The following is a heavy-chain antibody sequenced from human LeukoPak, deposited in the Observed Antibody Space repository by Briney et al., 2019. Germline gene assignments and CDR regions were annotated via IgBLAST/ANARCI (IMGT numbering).Heavy chain of an antibody. D-gene: IGHD3-10*01. CDR2: INDKTDGGTT. V-gene: IGHV3-15*01. Sequence: GGSLRLSCAVSGITLSNYGMSWVRQAPGKGPEWVGRINDKTDGGTTDYASPVKGRFTISRDDSKNTLYLQMNSLKTEDTAVYYCTTENYYGSGSYLYWGQGTLVTVSS. CDR1: GITLSNYG. CDR3: TTENYYGSGSYLY. J-gene: IGHJ4*02.